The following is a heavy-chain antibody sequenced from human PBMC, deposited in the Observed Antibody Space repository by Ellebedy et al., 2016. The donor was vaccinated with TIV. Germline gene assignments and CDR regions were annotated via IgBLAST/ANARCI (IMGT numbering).Heavy chain of an antibody. D-gene: IGHD1-26*01. CDR2: IYSGGST. CDR1: GFTVSSNY. J-gene: IGHJ5*02. CDR3: AREAPTIGNWFDP. Sequence: GESLKISCAASGFTVSSNYMSWVRQAPGKGLEWVSVIYSGGSTYYADSVKGRFTISRDNSKNTLYLQMNSLRAEDTAVYYCAREAPTIGNWFDPWGQGTLVTVSS. V-gene: IGHV3-53*01.